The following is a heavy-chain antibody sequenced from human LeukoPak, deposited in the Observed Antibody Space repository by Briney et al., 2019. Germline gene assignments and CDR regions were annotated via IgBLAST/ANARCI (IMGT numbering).Heavy chain of an antibody. Sequence: ASVKVSCKASGYRFTSYGISWVRQAPGQGLEWMRWISAYSGNTNYAQKLQGRVTMTTDTSTSTAYMELRSLRSDDTAVYYCARGGDGDILTGLVFDYWGQGTLVTVSS. J-gene: IGHJ4*02. CDR1: GYRFTSYG. CDR2: ISAYSGNT. CDR3: ARGGDGDILTGLVFDY. D-gene: IGHD3-9*01. V-gene: IGHV1-18*01.